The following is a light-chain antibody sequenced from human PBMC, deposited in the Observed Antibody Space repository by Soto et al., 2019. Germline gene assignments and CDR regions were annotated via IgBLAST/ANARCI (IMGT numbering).Light chain of an antibody. CDR3: GPQISYWET. V-gene: IGKV1-5*01. Sequence: DIQMTQSPSTLSASVGDRFAITCRASQSFSTWLAWYHQKPGKAPKLLIYDASSLESGVPSRFSGSGSGKECTLTVRRMQADVFATYYCGPQISYWETFGGGTKVDIK. J-gene: IGKJ4*02. CDR2: DAS. CDR1: QSFSTW.